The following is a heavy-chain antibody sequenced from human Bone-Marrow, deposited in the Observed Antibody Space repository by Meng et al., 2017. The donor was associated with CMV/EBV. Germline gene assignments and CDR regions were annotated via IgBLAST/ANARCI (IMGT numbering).Heavy chain of an antibody. Sequence: ASVKVSCKSCGYTSNGYYIHWVRQAPGQGLEWMAWINPTSGDTTYAQNFQGRVTLSRDLSIRTAYMDLSRLRSDDTAVYFCVIVPPSGWYYFDYWAQGTRVTVSS. CDR1: GYTSNGYY. CDR2: INPTSGDT. CDR3: VIVPPSGWYYFDY. D-gene: IGHD6-13*01. J-gene: IGHJ4*02. V-gene: IGHV1-2*02.